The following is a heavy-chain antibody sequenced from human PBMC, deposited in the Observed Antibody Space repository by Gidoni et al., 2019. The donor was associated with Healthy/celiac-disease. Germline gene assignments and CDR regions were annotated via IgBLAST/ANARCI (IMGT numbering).Heavy chain of an antibody. J-gene: IGHJ5*02. V-gene: IGHV4-34*01. Sequence: QVQLQQWGAGLLKPSETLSLTCAVSGWSFSGYYWSWIRQPPGKGLEWIGEINHSGSTNYNPSLKSRVTISVDTSKNQFSLKLSSVTAADTAVYYCARVVVITGWFDPWGQGTLVTVSS. D-gene: IGHD3-22*01. CDR3: ARVVVITGWFDP. CDR1: GWSFSGYY. CDR2: INHSGST.